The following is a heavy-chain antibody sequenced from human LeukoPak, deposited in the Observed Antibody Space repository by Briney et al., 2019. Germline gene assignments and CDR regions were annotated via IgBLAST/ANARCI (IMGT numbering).Heavy chain of an antibody. V-gene: IGHV4-39*07. CDR1: GGSISSSSYY. Sequence: SETLSLTCTVSGGSISSSSYYWGWIRQPPGKGLEWIGSTYYSGSTYYNPSLKSRVTISVDTSKNQFSLKLSSVTAADTAVYYCARVNYDSSGYSTTLDYWGQGTLVTVSS. CDR2: TYYSGST. J-gene: IGHJ4*02. D-gene: IGHD3-22*01. CDR3: ARVNYDSSGYSTTLDY.